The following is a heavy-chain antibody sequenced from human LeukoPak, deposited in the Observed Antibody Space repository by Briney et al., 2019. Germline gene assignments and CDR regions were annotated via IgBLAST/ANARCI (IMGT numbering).Heavy chain of an antibody. CDR2: IHAYNGNT. V-gene: IGHV1-18*01. D-gene: IGHD6-13*01. CDR1: GYTFTSYG. J-gene: IGHJ6*02. CDR3: ARDQQQLAPNYYYYYGMDV. Sequence: ASVKVSCTASGYTFTSYGISWVRQASGQGLEWMGWIHAYNGNTNYAQKLQGRVTMTTDTSTSTAYMELRSPRSDDTAVYYCARDQQQLAPNYYYYYGMDVWGQGTTVTVSS.